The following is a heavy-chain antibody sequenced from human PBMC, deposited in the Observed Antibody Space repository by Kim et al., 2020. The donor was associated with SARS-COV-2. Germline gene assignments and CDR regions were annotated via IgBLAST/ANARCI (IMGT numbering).Heavy chain of an antibody. Sequence: GSTSSNPSLKSRVTISVDTAKNQFYLKLSSVTAADTAVYYCARDHDGRFDYWGQGTLVTVSS. V-gene: IGHV4-30-2*05. CDR2: GST. D-gene: IGHD1-1*01. CDR3: ARDHDGRFDY. J-gene: IGHJ4*02.